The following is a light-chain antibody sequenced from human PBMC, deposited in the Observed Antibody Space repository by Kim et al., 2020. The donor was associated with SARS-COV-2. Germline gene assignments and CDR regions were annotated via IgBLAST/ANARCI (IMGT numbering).Light chain of an antibody. V-gene: IGKV3-11*01. CDR1: QSVSSY. CDR3: QQRGNWPPWT. J-gene: IGKJ1*01. CDR2: DAS. Sequence: EIVLTQSPATLSLSPGERATLSCRASQSVSSYLAWYQQKPGQAPRLLIYDASNRATGIPARFSGSGSGTDFTLPISSLEPEDFAVYYCQQRGNWPPWTFGQGTKVDIK.